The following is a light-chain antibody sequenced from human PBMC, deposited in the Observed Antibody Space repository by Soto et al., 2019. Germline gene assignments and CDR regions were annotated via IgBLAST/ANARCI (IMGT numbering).Light chain of an antibody. J-gene: IGKJ2*01. CDR3: QQYGNSPMYT. Sequence: EIVLTQSPGTLSLSAGERATLSCRASQSVRSSNLAWYQQKPGQAPRLLIFGASSRATGIPDRFRGSGSGTDFTLTFSRLEPEDFAVYYCQQYGNSPMYTFGQGTKLEIK. CDR2: GAS. V-gene: IGKV3-20*01. CDR1: QSVRSSN.